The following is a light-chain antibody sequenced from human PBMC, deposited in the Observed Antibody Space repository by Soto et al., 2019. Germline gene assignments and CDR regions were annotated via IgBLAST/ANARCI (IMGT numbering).Light chain of an antibody. CDR1: QSVLYSSNNKNY. J-gene: IGKJ3*01. CDR2: WAS. Sequence: DIVMTQSPDSLAVSLGERATINCKSSQSVLYSSNNKNYLAWYQQKPGQPPKLLIYWASTRESGVPDRFSGSGSGIDFTLTISSLQAEDVAVYYCQQYYSTPRLTFGPGTKVDIK. V-gene: IGKV4-1*01. CDR3: QQYYSTPRLT.